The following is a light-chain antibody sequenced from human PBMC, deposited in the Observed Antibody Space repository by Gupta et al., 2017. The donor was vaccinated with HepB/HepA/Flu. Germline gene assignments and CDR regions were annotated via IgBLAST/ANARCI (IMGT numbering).Light chain of an antibody. CDR1: SSNIGSNR. Sequence: HSVLTQPPSASVTPGQRVTISCSGSSSNIGSNRLNWYQQLPGAAPKLLIYSFNQRPSGVPDRFSGSKSGTSASLAISGLQSEDEADYYCAAWDDSLNGLVFGGGTKLTVL. J-gene: IGLJ2*01. CDR2: SFN. CDR3: AAWDDSLNGLV. V-gene: IGLV1-44*01.